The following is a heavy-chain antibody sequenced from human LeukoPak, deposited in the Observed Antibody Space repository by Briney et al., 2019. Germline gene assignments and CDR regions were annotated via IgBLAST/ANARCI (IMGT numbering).Heavy chain of an antibody. CDR1: GFTFSSYE. CDR3: ARAHIVVVTASAPVDY. Sequence: PGGSLRLSCAASGFTFSSYEMNWVRQAPGKGLEWVSSISSSSSYIYYADSVKGRFTISRDNAKNSLYLQMNSLRAEDTAVYYCARAHIVVVTASAPVDYWGQGTLVTVSS. V-gene: IGHV3-21*01. D-gene: IGHD2-21*02. J-gene: IGHJ4*02. CDR2: ISSSSSYI.